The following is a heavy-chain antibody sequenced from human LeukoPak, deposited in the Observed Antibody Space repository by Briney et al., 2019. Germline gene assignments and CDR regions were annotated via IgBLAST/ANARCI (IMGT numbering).Heavy chain of an antibody. J-gene: IGHJ4*02. CDR3: ARVVEMATPWGRYFDY. CDR1: GYTFTGYY. V-gene: IGHV1-2*02. Sequence: ASVKVSCKASGYTFTGYYMHWVRQAPGQGLEWMGWINPNSGGTNYAQKFQGRVTMTRDTSISTAYMELSRLRSDDTAVYYCARVVEMATPWGRYFDYWGQGTLVTVSS. D-gene: IGHD5-24*01. CDR2: INPNSGGT.